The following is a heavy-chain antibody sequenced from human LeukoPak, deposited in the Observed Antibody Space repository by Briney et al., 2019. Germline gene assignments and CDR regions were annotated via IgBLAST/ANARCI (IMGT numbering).Heavy chain of an antibody. CDR1: GGSFISYA. V-gene: IGHV1-69*13. J-gene: IGHJ4*02. CDR3: ARHSGTYLLTYFEY. Sequence: SVQVSCMTSGGSFISYAFSWVGQAPGQGLQGMGGRIPIFNSAHYEQKFQGRVTITADESTSTVFMELSSLRSEDTAVYYCARHSGTYLLTYFEYWGQGTLVTVSS. D-gene: IGHD3-10*01. CDR2: RIPIFNSA.